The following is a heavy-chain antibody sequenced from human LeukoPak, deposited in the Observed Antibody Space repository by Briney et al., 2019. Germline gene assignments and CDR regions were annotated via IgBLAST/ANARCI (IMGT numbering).Heavy chain of an antibody. CDR3: ARGLRASSAA. Sequence: GGSLRLSCAASGFTFSSYGMHWVRQAPGKGLEWVAVISYDGSNKYYADSVKGRFTISRDNSKNTLYLQMNSLRAEDTAIYYCARGLRASSAAWGQGTLVTVSS. V-gene: IGHV3-30*03. D-gene: IGHD2-15*01. CDR1: GFTFSSYG. J-gene: IGHJ5*02. CDR2: ISYDGSNK.